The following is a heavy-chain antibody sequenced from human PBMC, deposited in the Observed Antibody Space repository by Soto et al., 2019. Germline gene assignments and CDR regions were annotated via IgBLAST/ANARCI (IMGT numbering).Heavy chain of an antibody. V-gene: IGHV2-26*01. J-gene: IGHJ4*02. D-gene: IGHD3-22*01. Sequence: QVTLKESGPVLVKPTETLTLTCTVSGFSLSNARMGVSWIRQPPGKALEWLAHIFSNDEKSYSTSLTSRPTIAKDTAKRQVVLTMTNMDPVDTATYYCARIRPGGYYDSSGYQFDYWGQGTLVTVSS. CDR1: GFSLSNARMG. CDR3: ARIRPGGYYDSSGYQFDY. CDR2: IFSNDEK.